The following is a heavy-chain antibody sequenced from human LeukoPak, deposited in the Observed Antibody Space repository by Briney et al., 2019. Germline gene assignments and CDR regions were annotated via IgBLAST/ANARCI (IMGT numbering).Heavy chain of an antibody. D-gene: IGHD2-15*01. CDR1: GFTFSSYS. CDR3: ARVEDRMGDY. J-gene: IGHJ4*02. V-gene: IGHV3-21*01. CDR2: ISSSSSYI. Sequence: GGSLRLSCAASGFTFSSYSMNWVRQAPGKGLEWVSSISSSSSYIYYADSVKGRFTISRDNSKNTLYLQMNSLRAEDTAVYYCARVEDRMGDYWGQGTLVTVSS.